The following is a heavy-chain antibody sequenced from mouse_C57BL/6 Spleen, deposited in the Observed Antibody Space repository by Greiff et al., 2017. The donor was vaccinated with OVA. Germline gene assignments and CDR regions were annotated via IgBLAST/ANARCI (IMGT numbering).Heavy chain of an antibody. J-gene: IGHJ2*01. Sequence: QVQLQQSGAELVKPGASVKISCKASGYAFSSYWMKWGEKRRGWGLEWIGELGWVDGDTNYNGKFKGKATLTADKSSSTAYMQLSSLTSEDSAVYFCARYGDYGYPFDYWGQGTTLTVSS. D-gene: IGHD2-2*01. CDR1: GYAFSSYW. CDR3: ARYGDYGYPFDY. V-gene: IGHV1-80*01. CDR2: LGWVDGDT.